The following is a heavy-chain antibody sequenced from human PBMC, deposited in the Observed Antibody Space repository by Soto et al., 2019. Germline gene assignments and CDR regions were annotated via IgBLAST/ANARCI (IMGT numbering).Heavy chain of an antibody. CDR2: IITIFGTT. D-gene: IGHD5-12*01. Sequence: QVQLVQSGAEVKKPGYSVKVSCKASGGTCSNYAITWVRQAPGPGLEWVGRIITIFGTTNVAQKFQGRVTITADESTTTANMELSGLRSDDTAVYYCAKDGGADGYFGNWLDPWGQGTLVTVSS. CDR3: AKDGGADGYFGNWLDP. J-gene: IGHJ5*02. CDR1: GGTCSNYA. V-gene: IGHV1-69*15.